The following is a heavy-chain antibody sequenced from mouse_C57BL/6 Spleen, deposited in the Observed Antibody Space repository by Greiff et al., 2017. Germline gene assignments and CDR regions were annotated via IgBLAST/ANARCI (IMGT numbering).Heavy chain of an antibody. CDR2: IWSDGST. V-gene: IGHV2-6-1*01. Sequence: VKLVESGPGLVAPSQSLSITCTVSGFSLTSYGVHWVRQPPGKGLEWLVVIWSDGSTTYNSALKSRLSISKDNSKSQVFLKMNSLQTDDTAMYYCARHRSTTDYYAMDYWGQGTSVIVSS. CDR3: ARHRSTTDYYAMDY. D-gene: IGHD1-1*01. CDR1: GFSLTSYG. J-gene: IGHJ4*01.